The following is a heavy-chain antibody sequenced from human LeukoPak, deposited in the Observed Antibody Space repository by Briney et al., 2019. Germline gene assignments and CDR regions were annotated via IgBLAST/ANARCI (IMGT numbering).Heavy chain of an antibody. CDR3: ARVWFGQKNGRETFDS. D-gene: IGHD3-10*01. J-gene: IGHJ4*02. V-gene: IGHV3-23*01. Sequence: GGSLRLSCAASGFTFSTYAMTWVRQAPGKGLEWVSAVSGGGGSTYYADSVKGRFTISRDNSKNTLSLQMNSLRADDTAVYYCARVWFGQKNGRETFDSWGQGTLVTVSS. CDR2: VSGGGGST. CDR1: GFTFSTYA.